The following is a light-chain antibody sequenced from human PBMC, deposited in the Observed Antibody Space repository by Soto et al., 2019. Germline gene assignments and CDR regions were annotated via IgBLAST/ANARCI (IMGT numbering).Light chain of an antibody. V-gene: IGLV2-8*01. CDR2: EVT. Sequence: QSVLPQPPSASGSPGQSVTISCTGTSSDVGRYNYVSWYQQHPGKAPKLMISEVTKRPSGVPDRFSGSKSGNTASLTVSGLQAEDEADYYCSSYAGGNNLYVFGTGTKVTVL. J-gene: IGLJ1*01. CDR1: SSDVGRYNY. CDR3: SSYAGGNNLYV.